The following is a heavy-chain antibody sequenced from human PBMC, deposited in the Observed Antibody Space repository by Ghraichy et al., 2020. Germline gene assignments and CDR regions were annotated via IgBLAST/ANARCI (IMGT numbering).Heavy chain of an antibody. Sequence: GGSLRLSCAASGLIFSDAWMSWVRQAPGRGLEWVGRIKTRSSGGTTDYAAPVKGRFTISRDDYEKTLYLQMNGLKTDDTGVYYFTTLSRAVNHGGDYWGRGTMVTVSS. CDR2: IKTRSSGGTT. CDR3: TTLSRAVNHGGDY. V-gene: IGHV3-15*01. J-gene: IGHJ4*02. D-gene: IGHD4-17*01. CDR1: GLIFSDAW.